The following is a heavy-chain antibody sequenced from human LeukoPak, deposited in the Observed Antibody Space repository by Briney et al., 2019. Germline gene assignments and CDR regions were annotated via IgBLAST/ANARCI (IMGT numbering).Heavy chain of an antibody. J-gene: IGHJ4*02. CDR1: GFTFSSYS. CDR2: ISSSSSYI. Sequence: GGSLRLSCAASGFTFSSYSMNWVRQAPGKGLEWVSSISSSSSYIYYADSVKGRFTISRGNAKNSLYLQMNSLRAEDTAVYYCARGSVGYCSSTSCEFDYWGQGTLVTVSS. V-gene: IGHV3-21*01. D-gene: IGHD2-2*01. CDR3: ARGSVGYCSSTSCEFDY.